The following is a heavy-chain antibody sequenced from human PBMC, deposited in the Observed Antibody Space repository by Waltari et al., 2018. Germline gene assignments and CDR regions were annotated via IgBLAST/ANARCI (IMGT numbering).Heavy chain of an antibody. CDR3: ARSSVEMATMRNWYFDL. V-gene: IGHV3-53*01. D-gene: IGHD5-12*01. J-gene: IGHJ2*01. CDR2: IYSGGST. CDR1: GFTVSSTY. Sequence: EVQLVESGGGLIQPGGSLRLSCAASGFTVSSTYMSWVRQAPGKGLEWVSVIYSGGSTYYADSVKGRFTISRDNSKNTLYLQMNSLRAEDTAVYYCARSSVEMATMRNWYFDLWGRGNLVTVSS.